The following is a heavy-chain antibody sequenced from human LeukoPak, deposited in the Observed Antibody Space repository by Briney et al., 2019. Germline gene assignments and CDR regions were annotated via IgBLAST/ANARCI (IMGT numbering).Heavy chain of an antibody. CDR3: ALPEKGLDYYDSSGRFDY. CDR2: IIPIFGTA. Sequence: SVKISCKASGGTFSSYAISWVRQAPGQGLEWMGGIIPIFGTANYAQKFQGRVTITADESTSTAYMELSSLRSEDTAVYYCALPEKGLDYYDSSGRFDYWGQGTLVTVSS. V-gene: IGHV1-69*13. D-gene: IGHD3-22*01. J-gene: IGHJ4*02. CDR1: GGTFSSYA.